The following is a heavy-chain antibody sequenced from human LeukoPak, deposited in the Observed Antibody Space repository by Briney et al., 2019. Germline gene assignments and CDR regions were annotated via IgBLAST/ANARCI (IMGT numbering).Heavy chain of an antibody. D-gene: IGHD5-18*01. CDR3: TSTLHTAPLP. Sequence: PGGSLRLSCAGSGFTFSDSAMHCVRQASGKGLEWVGRIRTKTNNYATAYAASVKGRFTISRDDSKTAAYLQMNSLKTEDTAVYYCTSTLHTAPLPRGQGTLVIVSS. CDR1: GFTFSDSA. J-gene: IGHJ4*02. V-gene: IGHV3-73*01. CDR2: IRTKTNNYAT.